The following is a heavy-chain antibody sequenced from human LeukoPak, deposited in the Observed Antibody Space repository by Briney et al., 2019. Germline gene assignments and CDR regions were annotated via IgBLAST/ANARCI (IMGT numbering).Heavy chain of an antibody. J-gene: IGHJ6*04. D-gene: IGHD3-10*01. CDR2: IIPIFGIT. V-gene: IGHV1-69*04. Sequence: SVKVSCKASGGTFSSYAISWVRQAPGQGLEWMGRIIPIFGITNYAQKFQGRVTITADKSTGTAYMELSSLRSEDTAVYYCARDRVRFITMVRGGYYYGMDVWGKGTTVTVSS. CDR1: GGTFSSYA. CDR3: ARDRVRFITMVRGGYYYGMDV.